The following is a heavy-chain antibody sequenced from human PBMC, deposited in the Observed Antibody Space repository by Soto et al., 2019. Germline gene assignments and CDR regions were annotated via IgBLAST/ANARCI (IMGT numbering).Heavy chain of an antibody. CDR1: GFTFSSYA. CDR3: AKAEPGYYYDSSGYYYPFDY. V-gene: IGHV3-23*01. CDR2: ISGSGGST. Sequence: GGSLRLSCAASGFTFSSYAMSWVRRAPGKGLEWVSAISGSGGSTYYADSVKGRFTISRDNSKNTLYLQMNSLRAEDTAVYYCAKAEPGYYYDSSGYYYPFDYWGQGTLVTVSS. D-gene: IGHD3-22*01. J-gene: IGHJ4*02.